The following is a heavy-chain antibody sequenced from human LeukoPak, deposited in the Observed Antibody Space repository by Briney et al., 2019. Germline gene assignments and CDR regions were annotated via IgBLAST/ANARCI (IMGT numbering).Heavy chain of an antibody. CDR2: INPSGGST. CDR3: ARRYYDSSGYYYDAFDI. D-gene: IGHD3-22*01. V-gene: IGHV1-46*01. Sequence: GASVKVSCKASGYTFTSYYMHWVRQAPGQGLEWMGIINPSGGSTSYAQKFQGRVTMTRDTSTSTVYMELSSLRSEDTAVYYCARRYYDSSGYYYDAFDIWGQGTMDTVSS. J-gene: IGHJ3*02. CDR1: GYTFTSYY.